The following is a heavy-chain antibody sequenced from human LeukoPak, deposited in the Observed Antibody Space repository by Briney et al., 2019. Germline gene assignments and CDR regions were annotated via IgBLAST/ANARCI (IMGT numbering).Heavy chain of an antibody. J-gene: IGHJ3*02. D-gene: IGHD3-10*01. CDR1: GGSVSSGSYY. CDR2: IYYSGST. V-gene: IGHV4-61*01. Sequence: SETLSLTCTVSGGSVSSGSYYWSWIRQPPGKGLEWIGYIYYSGSTNYNPSLKSRVTISVDTSKNQFSLKLSSVTAADRAVYYCARETGDRVAFDIWGQGTMVTVSS. CDR3: ARETGDRVAFDI.